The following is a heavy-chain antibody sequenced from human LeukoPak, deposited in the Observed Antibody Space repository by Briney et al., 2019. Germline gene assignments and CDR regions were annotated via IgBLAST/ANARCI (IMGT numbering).Heavy chain of an antibody. D-gene: IGHD3-3*01. J-gene: IGHJ6*03. V-gene: IGHV3-72*01. Sequence: PGGSLRLSCAASGYTFRDHYMDWVRQAPGKGLEWVGRTRNKANSYTTEYAASVKGRFTISRDDSKNSLYLQMNSLKTEDTAVYYCARASYDFWSGYYYSDYYYMDVWGKGTTVTVSS. CDR2: TRNKANSYTT. CDR1: GYTFRDHY. CDR3: ARASYDFWSGYYYSDYYYMDV.